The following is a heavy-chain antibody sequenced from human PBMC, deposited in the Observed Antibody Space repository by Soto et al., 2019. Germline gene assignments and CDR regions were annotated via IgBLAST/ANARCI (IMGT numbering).Heavy chain of an antibody. D-gene: IGHD4-4*01. CDR3: ASDYSNFGFDY. CDR1: GGTFSSYT. J-gene: IGHJ4*02. CDR2: IIPILGIA. V-gene: IGHV1-69*02. Sequence: QVQLVQSGAEVKKPGSSVKVSCKASGGTFSSYTISWVRQAPGQGLEWMGRIIPILGIANYAQKFQGRVTITADKSTSTAYMELSSLRSEDTTVYYCASDYSNFGFDYWGQGTLVTVSS.